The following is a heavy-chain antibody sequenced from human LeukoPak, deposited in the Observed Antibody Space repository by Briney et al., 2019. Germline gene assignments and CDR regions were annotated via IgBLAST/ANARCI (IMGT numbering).Heavy chain of an antibody. Sequence: PSETLSLTCTVPGGSISSYYWSWIRQPAGKGLEWIGRIYTSGGTNYNPSLKSRVTMSIDTSKNQFSLKLSSVTAADTAVYYCARDYYDSSGYYYALWGQGTLVTVSS. CDR3: ARDYYDSSGYYYAL. CDR1: GGSISSYY. V-gene: IGHV4-4*07. CDR2: IYTSGGT. J-gene: IGHJ4*02. D-gene: IGHD3-22*01.